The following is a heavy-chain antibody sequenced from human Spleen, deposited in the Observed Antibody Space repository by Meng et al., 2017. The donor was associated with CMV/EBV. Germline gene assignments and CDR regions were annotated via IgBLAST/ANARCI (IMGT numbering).Heavy chain of an antibody. CDR2: IIPMFDTA. CDR3: ARNTMTSMKGAYYYYYAMDV. D-gene: IGHD4-17*01. V-gene: IGHV1-69*05. CDR1: NCA. J-gene: IGHJ6*02. Sequence: NCAISWVRQAPGQGLEWMGGIIPMFDTANYAQKFQSRITITTDESTSTAYMELRSLKSDDTAVYYCARNTMTSMKGAYYYYYAMDVWGQGTTVTVSS.